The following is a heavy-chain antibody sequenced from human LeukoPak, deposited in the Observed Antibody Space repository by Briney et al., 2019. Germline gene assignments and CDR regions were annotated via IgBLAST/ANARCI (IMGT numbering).Heavy chain of an antibody. CDR1: GYTFTSNG. CDR3: AGDQRHAFDI. Sequence: ASVRVSCKASGYTFTSNGISWVRQAPGQGLEWMGWISANSGNTHYAQKFQGRVMLTTDTLTATAYMELRSLSSDDTAVYYCAGDQRHAFDIWGQGTMVTVSS. V-gene: IGHV1-18*01. J-gene: IGHJ3*02. CDR2: ISANSGNT.